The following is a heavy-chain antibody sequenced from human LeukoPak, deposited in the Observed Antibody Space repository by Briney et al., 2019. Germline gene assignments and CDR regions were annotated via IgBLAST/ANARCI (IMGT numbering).Heavy chain of an antibody. D-gene: IGHD2-2*01. CDR1: GGTFSSYA. Sequence: ASVKVSCKASGGTFSSYAISWVRQAPGQGLEWMGRIIPILGIANYAQKFQGRVTITADKSTGTAYMELSSLRSEDTAVYYCARGYCSSTSCYLYWFDPWGQGTLVTVSS. CDR2: IIPILGIA. J-gene: IGHJ5*02. V-gene: IGHV1-69*04. CDR3: ARGYCSSTSCYLYWFDP.